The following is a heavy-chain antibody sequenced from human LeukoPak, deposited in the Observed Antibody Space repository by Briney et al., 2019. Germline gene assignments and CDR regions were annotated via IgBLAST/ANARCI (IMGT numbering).Heavy chain of an antibody. CDR1: GFTFSTYV. Sequence: GGSLRLSCTASGFTFSTYVMSWVRQAPGKGLEWVSSIRGSGNSTYYADSVKGRFTISRDNSKNTLYLQMDSLRAEDTALYYCARDPELYSSSWYWFDPWGQGTLVTVSS. J-gene: IGHJ5*02. D-gene: IGHD6-13*01. V-gene: IGHV3-23*01. CDR3: ARDPELYSSSWYWFDP. CDR2: IRGSGNST.